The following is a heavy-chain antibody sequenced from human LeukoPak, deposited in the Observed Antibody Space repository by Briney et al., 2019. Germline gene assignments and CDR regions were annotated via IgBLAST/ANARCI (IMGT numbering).Heavy chain of an antibody. Sequence: ASVKVSCKASGYTFTGYYMHWVRQVPGQGLEWMGWINPNSGGTNYAQKFQGRVTMTRDTSISTAYMELSRLRSDDTAVYYCARDVGSGSPNDYWGQGTLVTVSS. J-gene: IGHJ4*02. CDR3: ARDVGSGSPNDY. D-gene: IGHD3-10*01. CDR1: GYTFTGYY. V-gene: IGHV1-2*02. CDR2: INPNSGGT.